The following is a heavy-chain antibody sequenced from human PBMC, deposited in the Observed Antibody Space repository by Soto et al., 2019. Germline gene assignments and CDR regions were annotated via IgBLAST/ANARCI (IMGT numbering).Heavy chain of an antibody. CDR1: GGSISSGGYY. CDR2: IYYSGST. V-gene: IGHV4-31*03. CDR3: ERDRGDSYYYYGMDV. J-gene: IGHJ6*02. Sequence: SETLSLTCTVSGGSISSGGYYWSWIRQHPGKGLEWIGYIYYSGSTYYNPSLKSRVTISVDTSKNQFSLKLSSVTAADTAVYYCERDRGDSYYYYGMDVWGQGTTVTVSS. D-gene: IGHD4-17*01.